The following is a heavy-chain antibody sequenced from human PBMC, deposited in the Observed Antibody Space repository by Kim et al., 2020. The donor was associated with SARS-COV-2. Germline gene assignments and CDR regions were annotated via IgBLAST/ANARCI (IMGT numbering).Heavy chain of an antibody. J-gene: IGHJ6*02. Sequence: SVKGRFTISRDNAKNSLYLQMNSLRAEDTAVYYCARAGSGSYYYYYGMDVWGQGTTVTVSS. V-gene: IGHV3-11*06. D-gene: IGHD1-26*01. CDR3: ARAGSGSYYYYYGMDV.